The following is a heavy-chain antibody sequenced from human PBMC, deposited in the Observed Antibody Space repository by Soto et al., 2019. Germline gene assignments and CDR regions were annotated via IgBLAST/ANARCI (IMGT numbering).Heavy chain of an antibody. J-gene: IGHJ4*02. V-gene: IGHV4-31*03. CDR1: GGSISRGGHY. CDR2: IYPSGSS. CDR3: ARSLTQAPFDS. Sequence: SETLSLTCTVSGGSISRGGHYWNWIRQRPGKGLEWIGYIYPSGSSYYKPSLRNRVSISVDTSKNQVSLQLTSVTAADTAVYYCARSLTQAPFDSWGQGALVTVSS.